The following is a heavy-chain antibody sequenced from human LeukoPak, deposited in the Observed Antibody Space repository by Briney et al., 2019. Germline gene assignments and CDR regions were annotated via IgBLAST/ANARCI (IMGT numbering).Heavy chain of an antibody. Sequence: GGSLRLSCAASGFAFSNYAMHWVRQAPGKGLQWVAVISYDGTKKYYADSLKGRFTISRDNSKNTLYLRMNSLRTEDTAVYYCAIGDGLGELSSSFDHWGQGTLVTVSS. CDR1: GFAFSNYA. D-gene: IGHD3-16*02. CDR2: ISYDGTKK. J-gene: IGHJ4*02. CDR3: AIGDGLGELSSSFDH. V-gene: IGHV3-30*04.